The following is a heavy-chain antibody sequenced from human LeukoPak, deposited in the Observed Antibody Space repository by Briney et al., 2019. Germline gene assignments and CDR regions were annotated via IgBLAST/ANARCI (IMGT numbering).Heavy chain of an antibody. J-gene: IGHJ3*02. Sequence: VASVQVSCKASGYTFTSYDINWVRQATGQGLEWMGWMNPNSGNTGYAQKFQGRVTITRNTSISTAYMELSSLRSEDTAVYYCARGPSTSYRDHDAFDIWGQGTMVTVSS. V-gene: IGHV1-8*03. CDR1: GYTFTSYD. CDR3: ARGPSTSYRDHDAFDI. CDR2: MNPNSGNT. D-gene: IGHD1-14*01.